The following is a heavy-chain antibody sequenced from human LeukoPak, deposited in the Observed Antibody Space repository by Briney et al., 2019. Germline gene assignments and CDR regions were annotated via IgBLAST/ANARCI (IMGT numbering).Heavy chain of an antibody. J-gene: IGHJ3*02. CDR3: ARDSLLGDSSGYLRPPDAFDI. V-gene: IGHV1-2*02. D-gene: IGHD3-22*01. CDR2: INPNSGGT. Sequence: ASVKVSCKASGYTFTGYYMHWVRQAPGQGLEWMGWINPNSGGTNYAQKFQGRVTMTRDTSISTAYMELSRLRSDDTAVYYCARDSLLGDSSGYLRPPDAFDIWGQGTIVTVSS. CDR1: GYTFTGYY.